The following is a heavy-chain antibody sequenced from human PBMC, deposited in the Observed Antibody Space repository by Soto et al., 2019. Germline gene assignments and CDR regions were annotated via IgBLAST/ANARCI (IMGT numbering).Heavy chain of an antibody. Sequence: SQTLSLTCAISGDSVSSNSAAWNWIRQSPSRGLEWLGRTYYRSKWYNDYAVSVKSRITINPDTSKNQFSLQLNSVTPEDTAVYYCARDRGLPSIAARSHHRDNRFAPCGQRTPVVVSS. J-gene: IGHJ5*02. CDR1: GDSVSSNSAA. V-gene: IGHV6-1*01. D-gene: IGHD6-6*01. CDR2: TYYRSKWYN. CDR3: ARDRGLPSIAARSHHRDNRFAP.